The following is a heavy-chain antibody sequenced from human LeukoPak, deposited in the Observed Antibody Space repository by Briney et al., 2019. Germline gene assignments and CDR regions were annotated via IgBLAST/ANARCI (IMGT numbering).Heavy chain of an antibody. V-gene: IGHV5-51*01. D-gene: IGHD6-13*01. Sequence: TGESLKIACQGSGYNFPIYWIGWVRQMPGQGLEWMGIIYPDDSNTIYGPSFQGQVTISADKSINTAYLEWSSLKASDTAIYYCARQGAAGKYYYYYMDVWGKGTTVTVSS. CDR2: IYPDDSNT. J-gene: IGHJ6*03. CDR3: ARQGAAGKYYYYYMDV. CDR1: GYNFPIYW.